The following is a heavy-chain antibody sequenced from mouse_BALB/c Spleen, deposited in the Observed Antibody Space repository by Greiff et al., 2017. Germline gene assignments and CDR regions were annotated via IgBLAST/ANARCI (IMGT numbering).Heavy chain of an antibody. V-gene: IGHV5-9*03. CDR3: ASGGYGKYVGY. CDR2: ISSGGGNT. J-gene: IGHJ2*01. Sequence: EVKVVESGGGLVKPGGSLKLSCAASGFTFSSYTMSWVRQTPEKRLEWVATISSGGGNTYYPDSVKGRFTISRDNAKNNLYMQMSSLRSEDTALYYCASGGYGKYVGYWGQGTTLTVSS. D-gene: IGHD2-1*01. CDR1: GFTFSSYT.